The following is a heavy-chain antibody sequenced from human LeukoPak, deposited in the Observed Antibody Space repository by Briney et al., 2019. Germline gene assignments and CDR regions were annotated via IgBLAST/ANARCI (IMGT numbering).Heavy chain of an antibody. CDR2: ISGSSSTI. Sequence: PGGSLRLSCAASGFTFSTYNMNWVRQAPGKGLEWVSYISGSSSTIFYAGSVTGRFTISRDNAKNSLYLQMNSLRAEDTAVYYCAKDRIAADSKINWFDPWGQGTLVTVSS. CDR1: GFTFSTYN. J-gene: IGHJ5*02. CDR3: AKDRIAADSKINWFDP. D-gene: IGHD6-6*01. V-gene: IGHV3-48*01.